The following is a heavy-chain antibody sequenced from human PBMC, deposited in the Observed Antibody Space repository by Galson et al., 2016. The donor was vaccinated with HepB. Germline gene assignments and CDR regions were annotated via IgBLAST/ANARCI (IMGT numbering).Heavy chain of an antibody. V-gene: IGHV3-33*01. J-gene: IGHJ4*02. CDR1: GFTFSSYG. CDR3: ARDLNPEHWLEPPGDY. D-gene: IGHD1-14*01. CDR2: IWYEGTNK. Sequence: SLRLSCAASGFTFSSYGMHWVRQAPGKGLEWVAVIWYEGTNKYYAESVKGRFTISRDDSKNTLYLQMNSLRAEDTAMYYCARDLNPEHWLEPPGDYWGQGTLVTVSS.